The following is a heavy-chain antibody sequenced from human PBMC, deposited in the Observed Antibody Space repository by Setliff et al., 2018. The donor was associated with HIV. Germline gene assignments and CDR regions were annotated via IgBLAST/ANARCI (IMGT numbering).Heavy chain of an antibody. V-gene: IGHV1-3*01. J-gene: IGHJ6*03. CDR3: ARDERDYDFWNGYSYYMDV. CDR1: GYTFTSYA. D-gene: IGHD3-3*01. CDR2: INAGNGNT. Sequence: ASVKVSCKASGYTFTSYAMHWVRQAPGQRLEWMGWINAGNGNTKYSQKFQGRLTITRDTSATTVYMELSGLRSEDTAVYYCARDERDYDFWNGYSYYMDVWGKGTTVT.